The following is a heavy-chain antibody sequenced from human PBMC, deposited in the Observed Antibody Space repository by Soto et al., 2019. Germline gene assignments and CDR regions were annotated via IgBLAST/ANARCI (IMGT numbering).Heavy chain of an antibody. V-gene: IGHV1-18*01. CDR2: ISADNGNT. J-gene: IGHJ4*02. CDR1: GYTFTSYG. D-gene: IGHD3-22*01. CDR3: AREDSSGRYFDY. Sequence: ASVQVSCKASGYTFTSYGISWVRQAPGQGLEWMGWISADNGNTNYAQKLQGRVTMTTDTSTSTAYMELRSLRSDDTAVYYCAREDSSGRYFDYWGQGTLVNVSS.